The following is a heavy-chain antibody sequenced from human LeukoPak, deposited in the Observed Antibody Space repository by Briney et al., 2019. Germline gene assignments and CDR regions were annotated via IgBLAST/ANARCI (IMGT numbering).Heavy chain of an antibody. CDR2: ISYDGSNK. J-gene: IGHJ4*02. Sequence: PGGSLRLSCAASGFTFSSYAMHWVRQAPGKGLEWVAVISYDGSNKYYADSVKGRFTISRDNSKNTLYLQMNSLRAEDTAVYYCARDFSYYYDSSGLALDYWGQGTLVTVSS. CDR1: GFTFSSYA. D-gene: IGHD3-22*01. V-gene: IGHV3-30-3*01. CDR3: ARDFSYYYDSSGLALDY.